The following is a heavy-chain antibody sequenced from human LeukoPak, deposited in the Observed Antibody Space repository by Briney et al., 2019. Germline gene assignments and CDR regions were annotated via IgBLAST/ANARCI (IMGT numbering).Heavy chain of an antibody. J-gene: IGHJ3*02. V-gene: IGHV3-21*01. CDR1: GFTFSSYS. CDR2: ISSSSSYI. Sequence: AGRSLRLSCAASGFTFSSYSMNWVRQAPGKGLEWVSSISSSSSYIYYADSVKGRFTISRDNAKNSLYLQMNSLRAEDTAVYYCARDLSRPSGVYWRNDAFDIWGQGTMVTVSS. D-gene: IGHD6-6*01. CDR3: ARDLSRPSGVYWRNDAFDI.